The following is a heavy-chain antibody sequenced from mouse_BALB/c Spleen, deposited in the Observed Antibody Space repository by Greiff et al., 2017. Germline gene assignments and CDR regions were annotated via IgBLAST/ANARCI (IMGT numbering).Heavy chain of an antibody. Sequence: DVKLVESGGGLVQPGGSLKLSCAASGFTFSSYGMSWVRQTPDKRLELVATINSNGGSTYYPDSVKGRFTISRDNAKNTLYLQMSSLKSEDTAMYYCARGVTTATWFAYWGQGTLVTVSA. V-gene: IGHV5-6-3*01. D-gene: IGHD1-2*01. J-gene: IGHJ3*01. CDR2: INSNGGST. CDR1: GFTFSSYG. CDR3: ARGVTTATWFAY.